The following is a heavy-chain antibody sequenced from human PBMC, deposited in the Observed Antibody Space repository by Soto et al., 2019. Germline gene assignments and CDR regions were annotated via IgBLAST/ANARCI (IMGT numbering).Heavy chain of an antibody. D-gene: IGHD6-13*01. Sequence: PSETLSLTCSVSNGSISTYFWSWIRQPPGKGPEWIGYIYYTGSTTYNPSLKSRVTMSVDTSKNLFSLSLGSVTAADTAMYYCARGWYASNWDYFYGMDVWGPGTSVTVSS. CDR3: ARGWYASNWDYFYGMDV. CDR2: IYYTGST. J-gene: IGHJ6*02. CDR1: NGSISTYF. V-gene: IGHV4-59*01.